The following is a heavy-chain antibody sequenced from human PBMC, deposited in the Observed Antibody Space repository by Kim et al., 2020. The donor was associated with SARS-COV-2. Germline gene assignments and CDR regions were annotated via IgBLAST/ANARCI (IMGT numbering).Heavy chain of an antibody. D-gene: IGHD2-2*01. CDR3: VRDGGRWPACYYFYG. V-gene: IGHV3-30-3*01. CDR1: GFTFSGYA. CDR2: ISFDGSNK. J-gene: IGHJ6*01. Sequence: GGSLRLSCGASGFTFSGYAMHWVRQAPGKGLEWVALISFDGSNKYYADSVKGRFTISRDNSKDTLYLQMNSLRTEDTAVYYCVRDGGRWPACYYFYG.